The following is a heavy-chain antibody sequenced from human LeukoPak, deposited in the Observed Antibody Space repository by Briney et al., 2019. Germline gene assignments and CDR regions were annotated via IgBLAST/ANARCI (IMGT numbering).Heavy chain of an antibody. Sequence: PSETLSLTCTVSGGSISSGSYYWSWIRQPAGKGLEWIGRIYTSGSTNYNPSLKSRVTISVDTSKNQFSLKLGSVTAADTAVYYCARYYYGMDVWGQGTTVTVSS. CDR1: GGSISSGSYY. CDR3: ARYYYGMDV. J-gene: IGHJ6*02. CDR2: IYTSGST. V-gene: IGHV4-61*02.